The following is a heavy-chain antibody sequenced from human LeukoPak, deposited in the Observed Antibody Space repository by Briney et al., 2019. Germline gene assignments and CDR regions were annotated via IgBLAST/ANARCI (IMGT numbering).Heavy chain of an antibody. CDR2: IYYSGST. CDR3: ARDPPDRGVIIQKPSSATMNY. Sequence: PSETLSLTCTVSGGSISSSSYYWGWIRQPPGKGLEWIGSIYYSGSTYYNPSLKSRVTISVDTSKNQFSLKLSSVTAADTAVYYCARDPPDRGVIIQKPSSATMNYWGQGTLVTVSS. D-gene: IGHD3-10*01. CDR1: GGSISSSSYY. V-gene: IGHV4-39*07. J-gene: IGHJ4*02.